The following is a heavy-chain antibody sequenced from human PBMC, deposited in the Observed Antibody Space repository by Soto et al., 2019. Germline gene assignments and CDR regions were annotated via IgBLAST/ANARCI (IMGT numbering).Heavy chain of an antibody. CDR3: AKRHYYGDYPEADAFDI. V-gene: IGHV3-23*01. J-gene: IGHJ3*02. D-gene: IGHD4-17*01. CDR2: ISGSGGST. Sequence: PGGSLRLSCAASGFTFSSYAMSWVRQAPGKGLEWVSAISGSGGSTYYADSVKGRFTISRDNSKNTLYLQMNSLRAEDTAVYYCAKRHYYGDYPEADAFDIWGQGTMVTVSS. CDR1: GFTFSSYA.